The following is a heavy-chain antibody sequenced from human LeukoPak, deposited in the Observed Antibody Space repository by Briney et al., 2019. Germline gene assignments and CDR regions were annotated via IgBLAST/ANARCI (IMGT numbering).Heavy chain of an antibody. CDR1: GDSLSSNSAA. Sequence: SQTLSLTCAISGDSLSSNSAAWNWITQSPSRGLEWLGRTYYRSKWYNDYAVSVKSRITIKPDTSKNQFSLQLNSVTPEDTAVYYCARSSGWLDYWGQGTLVTVSS. V-gene: IGHV6-1*01. CDR2: TYYRSKWYN. D-gene: IGHD6-19*01. CDR3: ARSSGWLDY. J-gene: IGHJ4*02.